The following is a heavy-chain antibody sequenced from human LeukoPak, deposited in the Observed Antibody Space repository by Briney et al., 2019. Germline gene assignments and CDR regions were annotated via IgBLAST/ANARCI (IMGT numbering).Heavy chain of an antibody. CDR1: GGTFSSYA. D-gene: IGHD5-24*01. CDR2: IIPIFGTA. V-gene: IGHV1-69*13. J-gene: IGHJ4*02. CDR3: ARHARRDGYNQGFDY. Sequence: SVKVSCKASGGTFSSYAISWVRQAPGQGLEWMGGIIPIFGTANYAQKFQGRVAITADESTSTAYMELSSLRSEDTAVYYCARHARRDGYNQGFDYWGQGTLVTVSS.